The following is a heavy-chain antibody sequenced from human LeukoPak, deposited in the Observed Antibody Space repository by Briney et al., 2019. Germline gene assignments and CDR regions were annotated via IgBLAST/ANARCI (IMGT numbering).Heavy chain of an antibody. CDR3: ARAWMGIYGDYWTGLDP. CDR1: GGSISSHY. D-gene: IGHD4-17*01. CDR2: IYYSGST. V-gene: IGHV4-59*11. J-gene: IGHJ5*02. Sequence: SETLSLTCTVSGGSISSHYWSWIRQPPGKGLEWIGYIYYSGSTNYNPSLKSRVTISVDTSKNQFSLKLSSVTAADTAVYYCARAWMGIYGDYWTGLDPWGQGALVTVSS.